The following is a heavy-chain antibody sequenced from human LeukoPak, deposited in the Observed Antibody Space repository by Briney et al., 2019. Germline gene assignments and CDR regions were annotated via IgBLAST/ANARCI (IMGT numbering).Heavy chain of an antibody. CDR1: GFTFSSYA. D-gene: IGHD3-3*01. CDR3: AKVMTYYDFWSGYYRDAFDI. V-gene: IGHV3-23*01. CDR2: ISGSGGST. J-gene: IGHJ3*02. Sequence: PGGSLRLSCAASGFTFSSYAMSWVRQAPGKGLEWVSAISGSGGSTYYADSVKGRFTISRDISKNTLYLQMNSLRAEDTAVYYCAKVMTYYDFWSGYYRDAFDIWGQGTMVTVSS.